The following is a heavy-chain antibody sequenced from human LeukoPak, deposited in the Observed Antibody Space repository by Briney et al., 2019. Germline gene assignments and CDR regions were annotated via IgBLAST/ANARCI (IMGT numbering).Heavy chain of an antibody. CDR2: IRYDGSNK. V-gene: IGHV3-30*02. CDR3: AKDVSGYFDY. D-gene: IGHD1-26*01. CDR1: GFTFSSYG. J-gene: IGHJ4*02. Sequence: PGGSLTLSCAASGFTFSSYGLHWVRQAPGKGLEWVAFIRYDGSNKYYADSVKGRFTISRDNSKNTLYLQMNSLRAEDTAVYYCAKDVSGYFDYWGQGTLVTVSS.